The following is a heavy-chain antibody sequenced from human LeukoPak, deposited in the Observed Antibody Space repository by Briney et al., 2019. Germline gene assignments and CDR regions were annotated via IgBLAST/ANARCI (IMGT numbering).Heavy chain of an antibody. V-gene: IGHV3-33*01. D-gene: IGHD2-15*01. CDR2: IWYDGSIK. CDR3: VRISCTGSRCKPYSYYDMDV. CDR1: GFTFDTHG. J-gene: IGHJ6*02. Sequence: GGSLRLSCAASGFTFDTHGMHWVRQAPGKGLEWVAVIWYDGSIKYYSGSVKGRFTISRDNSKNTLYLQMNSLRAEDTAVYYCVRISCTGSRCKPYSYYDMDVWGQGTTVTVSS.